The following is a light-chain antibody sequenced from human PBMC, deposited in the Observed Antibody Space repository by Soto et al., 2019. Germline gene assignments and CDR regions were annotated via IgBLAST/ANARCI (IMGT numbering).Light chain of an antibody. CDR2: DAS. V-gene: IGKV1-33*01. J-gene: IGKJ5*01. CDR1: QNINNY. CDR3: QQYDNLPYT. Sequence: DVQMTQSPSSLSASVGDRVTITCRASQNINNYLNWYQQKPGRAPKLLIYDASNLEAGVPSRFRGSGSGTDFTFTISRLQPEDIATYYCQQYDNLPYTFGQGTRLEIK.